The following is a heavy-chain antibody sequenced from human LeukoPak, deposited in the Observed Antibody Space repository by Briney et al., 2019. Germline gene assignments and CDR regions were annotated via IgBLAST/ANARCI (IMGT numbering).Heavy chain of an antibody. CDR3: ARGRCSGGSCYVSSYYYYYYMDV. CDR2: MNPNSGNT. D-gene: IGHD2-15*01. V-gene: IGHV1-8*03. CDR1: GYTFTSYD. J-gene: IGHJ6*03. Sequence: ASVKVSCKASGYTFTSYDINWVRQATGQGLEWMGWMNPNSGNTGYAQKFQGRVTITRNTSISTAYMELGSLRSEDTAVYYCARGRCSGGSCYVSSYYYYYYMDVWGKGTTVTISS.